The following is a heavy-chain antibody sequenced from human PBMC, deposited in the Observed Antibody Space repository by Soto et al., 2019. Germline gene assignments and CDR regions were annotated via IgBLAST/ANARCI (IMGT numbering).Heavy chain of an antibody. J-gene: IGHJ4*02. CDR3: ARVGGFGATTIDY. Sequence: QVQLQESGPGLVKPSQTLSLTCTVSGGSISSGDYYWSWIRQPPGKGLEWIGYIYYSGSTYYNPSLQRRVTXSXDXXKDQFSLKLSSVTAADTAVYYCARVGGFGATTIDYWGQGTLVTVSS. CDR1: GGSISSGDYY. V-gene: IGHV4-30-4*01. CDR2: IYYSGST. D-gene: IGHD3-10*01.